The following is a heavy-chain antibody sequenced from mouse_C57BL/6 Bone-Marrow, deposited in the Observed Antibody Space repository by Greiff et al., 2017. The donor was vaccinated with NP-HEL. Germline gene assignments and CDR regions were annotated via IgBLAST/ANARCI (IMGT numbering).Heavy chain of an antibody. CDR2: IDPENGDT. V-gene: IGHV14-4*01. D-gene: IGHD3-2*02. CDR1: GFNIKDDY. CDR3: TTGSGLYYFDY. J-gene: IGHJ2*01. Sequence: EVKLQESGAELVRPGASVKLSCTASGFNIKDDYMHWVKQRPEQGLEWIGWIDPENGDTEYASKFQGKATITADTSSNTAYLQLSSLTSEDTAVYYCTTGSGLYYFDYWGQGTTLTVSS.